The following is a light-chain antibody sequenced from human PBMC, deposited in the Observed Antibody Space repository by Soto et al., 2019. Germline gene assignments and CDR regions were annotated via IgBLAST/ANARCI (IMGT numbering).Light chain of an antibody. Sequence: QSVLTQPPSASGSPGQSVTISCTGTSSDVGGYNYVSWYQQHPGKATKLMIYEVSKRPSGVPARFSGSKSGNTASLIVSGLQAEDEADYYCSSYAGSNTHVVFGGGTKVTVL. CDR3: SSYAGSNTHVV. CDR1: SSDVGGYNY. J-gene: IGLJ2*01. V-gene: IGLV2-8*01. CDR2: EVS.